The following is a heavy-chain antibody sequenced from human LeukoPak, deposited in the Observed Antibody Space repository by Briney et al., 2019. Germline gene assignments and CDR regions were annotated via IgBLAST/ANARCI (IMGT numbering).Heavy chain of an antibody. Sequence: ASVEVSCKASGYPFTSFDINWVRQATGQGLEWMGWMNPNSGNTGYAQKFQDRVTITRKTSISTAYMELSSLRSEDTAVYYCARGQYYYGSGSSSAFDFWGQGTMVTVSS. D-gene: IGHD3-10*01. CDR3: ARGQYYYGSGSSSAFDF. CDR2: MNPNSGNT. J-gene: IGHJ3*01. CDR1: GYPFTSFD. V-gene: IGHV1-8*03.